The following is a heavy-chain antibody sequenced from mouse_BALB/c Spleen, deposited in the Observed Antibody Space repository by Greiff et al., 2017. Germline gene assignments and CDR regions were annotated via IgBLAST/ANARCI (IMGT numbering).Heavy chain of an antibody. V-gene: IGHV3-2*02. CDR3: ARSLIRGYVMDY. Sequence: EVQGVESGPGLVKPSQSLSLTCTVTGYSITSDYAWNWIRQFPGNKLEWMGYISYSGSTSYNPSLKSRISITRDTSTNQFFLQLNSVTPEDTATYYCARSLIRGYVMDYWGHGTAVTVSS. CDR2: ISYSGST. CDR1: GYSITSDYA. J-gene: IGHJ4*01. D-gene: IGHD3-2*02.